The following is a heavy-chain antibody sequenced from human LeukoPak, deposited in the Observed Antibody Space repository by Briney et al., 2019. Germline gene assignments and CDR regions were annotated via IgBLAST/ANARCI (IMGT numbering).Heavy chain of an antibody. V-gene: IGHV4-31*03. CDR1: GGSISSGGYY. J-gene: IGHJ6*02. D-gene: IGHD3-10*01. CDR3: ARVSGSGSYYIRPPPYYYYGMDV. CDR2: IYYSGST. Sequence: PSETLSLTCTVSGGSISSGGYYWSWIRQHPGKGLEWIGYIYYSGSTYYNPSLKSRVTISVDTSKNQFSLKLSSVTAADTAVYYCARVSGSGSYYIRPPPYYYYGMDVWGQGTTVTVSS.